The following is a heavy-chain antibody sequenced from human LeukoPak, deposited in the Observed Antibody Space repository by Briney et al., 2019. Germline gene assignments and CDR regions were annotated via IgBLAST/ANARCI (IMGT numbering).Heavy chain of an antibody. V-gene: IGHV1-8*03. CDR3: ARGLRVRGVIITYYYYYYMDV. CDR1: GYTFTSYD. CDR2: MNPNSGNT. J-gene: IGHJ6*03. Sequence: ASVKVSCKASGYTFTSYDINWVRQATGQGLEWMGWMNPNSGNTGYAQKFQGRVTITRNTSISTAYMELSSLRSEDTAVYYCARGLRVRGVIITYYYYYYMDVWGKGATVTVSS. D-gene: IGHD3-10*01.